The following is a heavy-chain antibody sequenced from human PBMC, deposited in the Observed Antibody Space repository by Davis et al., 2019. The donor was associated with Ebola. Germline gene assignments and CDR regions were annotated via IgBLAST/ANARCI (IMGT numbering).Heavy chain of an antibody. CDR3: ARDLKQPPPSYYYGMDV. CDR1: GLTFGDYA. J-gene: IGHJ6*02. CDR2: IRSKAYGGKA. D-gene: IGHD6-13*01. V-gene: IGHV3-49*04. Sequence: GGSLRLSCTASGLTFGDYAMNWVRRAPGKGLEWVGFIRSKAYGGKAQYAASVKGRFTISRDDSKSIVYLQMYSLKTEDTALYYCARDLKQPPPSYYYGMDVWGQGTTVTVSS.